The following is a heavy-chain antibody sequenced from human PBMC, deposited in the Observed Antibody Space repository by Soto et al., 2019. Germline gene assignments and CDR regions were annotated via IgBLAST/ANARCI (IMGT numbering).Heavy chain of an antibody. V-gene: IGHV1-18*04. D-gene: IGHD6-13*01. CDR1: GYTFTSNS. Sequence: VKVSCKASGYTFTSNSIGWVRQAPGQGLEWMGWINVYNGNTKYAQQLQGRVTLTTDTSTSTAYMDLRSLRSDDTAMYYCSRQHGIDPANGWIDPWGQGTLVTVS. CDR2: INVYNGNT. CDR3: SRQHGIDPANGWIDP. J-gene: IGHJ5*02.